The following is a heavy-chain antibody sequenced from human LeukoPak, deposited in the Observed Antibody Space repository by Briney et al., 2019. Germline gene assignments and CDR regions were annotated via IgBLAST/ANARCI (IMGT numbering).Heavy chain of an antibody. CDR3: AKYRDHTEGYYYYYYMDV. CDR2: ISGSGGST. V-gene: IGHV3-23*01. D-gene: IGHD3-16*02. J-gene: IGHJ6*03. CDR1: GFTFSSYA. Sequence: GGSLRLSCAASGFTFSSYAMSWVRQAPGKGLEWVSAISGSGGSTYYADSVKGRFTISRNNSKNTLYLQMNSLRAEDTAVYYCAKYRDHTEGYYYYYYMDVWGKGPTVTVSS.